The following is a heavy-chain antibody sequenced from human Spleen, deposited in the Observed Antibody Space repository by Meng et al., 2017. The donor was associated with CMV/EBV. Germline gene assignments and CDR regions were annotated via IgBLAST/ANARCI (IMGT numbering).Heavy chain of an antibody. CDR1: GGSISSSSYY. CDR2: VYYSGVT. J-gene: IGHJ5*02. V-gene: IGHV4-39*07. Sequence: SETLSLTCTVSGGSISSSSYYWGWIRQPPGKGLEWIGSVYYSGVTYYNSSLKSRVTISVDTSKNQFSLKLRSVTAADTAVYYCARGGRYSRLNWFDPWGQGTLVTVSS. CDR3: ARGGRYSRLNWFDP. D-gene: IGHD5-12*01.